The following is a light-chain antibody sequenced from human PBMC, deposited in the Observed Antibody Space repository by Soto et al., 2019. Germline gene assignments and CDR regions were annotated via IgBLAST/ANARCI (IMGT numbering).Light chain of an antibody. Sequence: DIQLTQSPSFLSACVGDRVTITCRASQGISSGLAWYQQKPGKAPNLLIYAASALQTGVPSRFSGSGSGTEFTLTISSLQPEDSATYYCQQLNTYPITFGQGTRLEIK. CDR3: QQLNTYPIT. V-gene: IGKV1-9*01. CDR2: AAS. CDR1: QGISSG. J-gene: IGKJ5*01.